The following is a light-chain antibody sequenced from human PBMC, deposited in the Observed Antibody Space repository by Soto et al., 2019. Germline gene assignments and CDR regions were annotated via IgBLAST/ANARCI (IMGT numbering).Light chain of an antibody. CDR1: QGISSN. J-gene: IGKJ1*01. CDR2: AAS. CDR3: QQYYSYPPA. V-gene: IGKV1-8*01. Sequence: AIRMTQSPSSFSASTGDRVTITCRASQGISSNLAWYQQKPGKAPNLLIYAASTLKSGVPSRFSGSGSGTDFTLTISCLQSEDFATYYCQQYYSYPPAFGQGTKVEIK.